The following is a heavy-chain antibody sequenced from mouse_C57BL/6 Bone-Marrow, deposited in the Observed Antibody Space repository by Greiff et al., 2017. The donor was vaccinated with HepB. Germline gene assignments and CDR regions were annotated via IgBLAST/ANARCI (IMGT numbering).Heavy chain of an antibody. V-gene: IGHV10-3*01. Sequence: EVKLVESGGGLVQPKGSLKLSCAASGFTFNTYAMHWVRQAPGKGLEWVARIRSKSSNYATYYADSVKDRFTISRDDSQSMLYLKMNNLKTEDTAMFYCVRDHYYGSSYVGVWFAYWGQGTLVTVSA. CDR2: IRSKSSNYAT. CDR1: GFTFNTYA. CDR3: VRDHYYGSSYVGVWFAY. J-gene: IGHJ3*01. D-gene: IGHD1-1*01.